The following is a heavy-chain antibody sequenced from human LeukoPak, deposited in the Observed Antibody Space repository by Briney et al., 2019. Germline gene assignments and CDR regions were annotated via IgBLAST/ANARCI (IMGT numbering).Heavy chain of an antibody. Sequence: GGSLRLSCTASGFTFSNYPINFVRQAPGKGLEWVSAISGSGARTYYAAPVKGRFTISRDHSKNTLYLQMNSLRAEDTAVYYCARGGYSYGPAPFDYWGQGTLVTVSS. D-gene: IGHD5-18*01. CDR1: GFTFSNYP. J-gene: IGHJ4*02. CDR2: ISGSGART. CDR3: ARGGYSYGPAPFDY. V-gene: IGHV3-23*01.